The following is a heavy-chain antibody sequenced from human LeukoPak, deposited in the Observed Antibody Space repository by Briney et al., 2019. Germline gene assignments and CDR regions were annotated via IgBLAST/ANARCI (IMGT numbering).Heavy chain of an antibody. CDR1: GFTFSSYS. D-gene: IGHD4-11*01. CDR3: ARGNYGLFDY. Sequence: GGSLRLSCAASGFTFSSYSMSWVRQAPGKGLEWGSSISSSSSYLYYADSVKGRFTISRDNAKHSLYLQMNSLRAEDTAVYYCARGNYGLFDYWGQGTLVTVSS. V-gene: IGHV3-21*01. J-gene: IGHJ4*02. CDR2: ISSSSSYL.